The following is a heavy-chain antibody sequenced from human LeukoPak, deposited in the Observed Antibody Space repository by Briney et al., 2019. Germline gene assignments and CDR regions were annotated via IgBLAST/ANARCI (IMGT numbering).Heavy chain of an antibody. V-gene: IGHV3-11*01. CDR1: GFTFSDYY. Sequence: GGSLRLSCAASGFTFSDYYMNWIRQAPGKGLEWVSYISSGGSTIYYADSVKGRFTISRDNAKNSLYLQMNSLRAEDTAVYYCARVGQWRTFDYWGQGTLVTVSS. CDR3: ARVGQWRTFDY. CDR2: ISSGGSTI. D-gene: IGHD6-19*01. J-gene: IGHJ4*02.